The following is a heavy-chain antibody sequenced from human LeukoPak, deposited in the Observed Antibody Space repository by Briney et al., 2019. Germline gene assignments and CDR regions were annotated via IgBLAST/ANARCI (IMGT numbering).Heavy chain of an antibody. CDR2: ISSSGSTI. D-gene: IGHD3-22*01. Sequence: GGSLGLSCAASGFTFSSYEINWVRQAPGKGLEWVSYISSSGSTIYYADSVKGRFTISRDNAKNSLYLQMNSLRAEDTAVYYCARESNVYYYDSSGFPFDYWGQGTLVTVSS. V-gene: IGHV3-48*03. CDR1: GFTFSSYE. J-gene: IGHJ4*02. CDR3: ARESNVYYYDSSGFPFDY.